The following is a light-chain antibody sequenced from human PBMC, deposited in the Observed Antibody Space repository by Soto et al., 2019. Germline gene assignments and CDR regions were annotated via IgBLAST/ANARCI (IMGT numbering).Light chain of an antibody. Sequence: VLTQSPDTLSLSAGEEATLSCRASQSVAAYVAWYQQRPGQAPRLLIYDASKRATGIPARFTGSGSGRDFTLTISSLEPEDFAVYYCQQRHTWPGTFGGGTTVEIK. CDR1: QSVAAY. J-gene: IGKJ4*01. CDR2: DAS. V-gene: IGKV3-11*02. CDR3: QQRHTWPGT.